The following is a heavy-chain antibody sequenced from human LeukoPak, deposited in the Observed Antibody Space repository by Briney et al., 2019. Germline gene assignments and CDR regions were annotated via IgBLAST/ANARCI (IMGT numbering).Heavy chain of an antibody. CDR2: IGADDGDR. D-gene: IGHD6-13*01. Sequence: ASVKVSCKASGYTFNKYGITWVREAPGQGLEWVGWIGADDGDRNYAKKLQNRVTLTTDTSTTTAYMELRSLRSDDTAIYYCARGSSYTSSWHEDYWGQGTLVTVSS. CDR1: GYTFNKYG. J-gene: IGHJ4*02. CDR3: ARGSSYTSSWHEDY. V-gene: IGHV1-18*01.